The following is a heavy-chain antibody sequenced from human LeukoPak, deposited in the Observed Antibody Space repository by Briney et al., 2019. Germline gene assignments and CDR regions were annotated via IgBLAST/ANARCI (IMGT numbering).Heavy chain of an antibody. V-gene: IGHV3-11*01. CDR3: ARGPPPDYYDSIGLRDTPSGGSSAS. Sequence: RGSLRDSSAASGFTHIDYYLRWICQAPGKGLEWVSYISSSGSTIYYADSVKGRFTISRDNAKNSLYMQMNSLRAEDTALYYCARGPPPDYYDSIGLRDTPSGGSSASWGQGTLVTVSS. CDR2: ISSSGSTI. J-gene: IGHJ5*02. CDR1: GFTHIDYY. D-gene: IGHD3-22*01.